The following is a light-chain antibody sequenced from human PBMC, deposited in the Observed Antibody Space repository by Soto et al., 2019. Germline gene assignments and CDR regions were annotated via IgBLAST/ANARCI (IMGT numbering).Light chain of an antibody. J-gene: IGKJ1*01. CDR1: QSVLYSSNNKNY. V-gene: IGKV4-1*01. Sequence: DIVMTQSPDSLAVSLGERATINCKSSQSVLYSSNNKNYLAWYQQKPGQPPKLLIYWASTRESVVPDRFSGSGSGTDFTLTISSLQAEDVSVYYCQQYYSTPWTFGHGTKVEIK. CDR2: WAS. CDR3: QQYYSTPWT.